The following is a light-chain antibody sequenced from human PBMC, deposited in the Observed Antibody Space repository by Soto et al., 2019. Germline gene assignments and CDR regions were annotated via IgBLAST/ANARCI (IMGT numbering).Light chain of an antibody. J-gene: IGKJ4*01. Sequence: DIVMTQSPDSLAVYLGERATINCKSSQSVLYSSNNQNYLAWYQQKPGQPPKLLIYWASTRESGVTDRFSVSGSGTDFTLTIISLQAEDVAVYYCQQSYSTSLTFGGGTKVEI. CDR3: QQSYSTSLT. CDR1: QSVLYSSNNQNY. V-gene: IGKV4-1*01. CDR2: WAS.